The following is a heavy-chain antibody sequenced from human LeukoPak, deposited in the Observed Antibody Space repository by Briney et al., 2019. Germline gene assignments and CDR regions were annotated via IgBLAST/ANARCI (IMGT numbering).Heavy chain of an antibody. Sequence: GGSLRLSCAASGFTVSSNYMTWVRQAPGKGLEGVSLMYGACSTHYADSVRGRFTISRGNSKNTVYVQMNSLRAEDTAVYYCGASNLLTGYFSLNYWGQGTLVTVSS. CDR3: GASNLLTGYFSLNY. D-gene: IGHD3-9*01. CDR2: MYGACST. V-gene: IGHV3-66*01. J-gene: IGHJ4*02. CDR1: GFTVSSNY.